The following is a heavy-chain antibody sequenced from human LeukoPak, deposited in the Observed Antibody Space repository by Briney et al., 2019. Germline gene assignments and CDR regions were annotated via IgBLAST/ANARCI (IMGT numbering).Heavy chain of an antibody. D-gene: IGHD2-15*01. Sequence: SETLSLTCTVSGGSISSGSYYWSWIRQPAGKGLEWIGRIYTSGSTNYNPSLKSRVTISVDTSKNQFSLKLSSVTAADTAVYYCARVEGKGYCSGGSCYRYNWFDPWGQGTLVTVSS. CDR2: IYTSGST. V-gene: IGHV4-61*02. J-gene: IGHJ5*02. CDR3: ARVEGKGYCSGGSCYRYNWFDP. CDR1: GGSISSGSYY.